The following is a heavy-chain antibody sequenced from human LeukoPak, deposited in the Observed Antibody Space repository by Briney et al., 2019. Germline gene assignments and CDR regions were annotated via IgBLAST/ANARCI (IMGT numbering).Heavy chain of an antibody. V-gene: IGHV3-7*01. J-gene: IGHJ3*02. CDR1: GFTFSSYW. D-gene: IGHD3-3*01. Sequence: PGGSLRLSSAASGFTFSSYWMSWVRQAPGKGLEWVANIKQDGSEKYYVDSVEGRFTISRDNAKNSLYLQMNSLRAEDTAVYYCAREGFWSGETDAFDIWGQGTMVTVSS. CDR3: AREGFWSGETDAFDI. CDR2: IKQDGSEK.